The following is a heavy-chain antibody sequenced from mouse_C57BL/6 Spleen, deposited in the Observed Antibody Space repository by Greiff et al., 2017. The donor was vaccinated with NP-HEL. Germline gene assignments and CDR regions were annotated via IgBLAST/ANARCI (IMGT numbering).Heavy chain of an antibody. V-gene: IGHV3-6*01. D-gene: IGHD2-5*01. CDR3: ARGDSNYLWYFDV. Sequence: EVQRVESGPGLVKPSQSLSLTCSVTGYSITSGYYWNWIRQFPGNKLEWMGYISYDGSNNYNPSLKNRISITRDTSKNQFFLKLNSVTTEDTATYYCARGDSNYLWYFDVWGTGTTVTVSS. CDR2: ISYDGSN. CDR1: GYSITSGYY. J-gene: IGHJ1*03.